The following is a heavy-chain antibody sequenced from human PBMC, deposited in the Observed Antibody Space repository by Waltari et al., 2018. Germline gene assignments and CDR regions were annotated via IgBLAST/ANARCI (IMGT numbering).Heavy chain of an antibody. Sequence: QLQLQESGPGLVKSSETLSLTCLVPGGSISTNNCYWGWIRQTPGKGLEWIGSVHYTGNPYYNPPLKHRVTISVDSSKNEFSLRLRSVTASDTAVYYCARLFNHYIDVWGRGTAGTVSS. CDR2: VHYTGNP. J-gene: IGHJ6*03. CDR3: ARLFNHYIDV. V-gene: IGHV4-39*01. CDR1: GGSISTNNCY.